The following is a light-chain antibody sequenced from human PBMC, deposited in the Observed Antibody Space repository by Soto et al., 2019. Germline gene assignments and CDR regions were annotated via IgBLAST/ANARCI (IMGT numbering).Light chain of an antibody. CDR2: DAS. CDR1: QWFXSSY. CDR3: QQYGGSPRT. Sequence: EMALTRSAVTLHWSPGERATLSCRARQWFXSSYLAGHQQKPGQPPRLRXDDASNMATGSPARLSGSGSGTDFTLTISRMDPEDFAVYYCQQYGGSPRTFGQGTRLEIK. J-gene: IGKJ5*01. V-gene: IGKV3-20*01.